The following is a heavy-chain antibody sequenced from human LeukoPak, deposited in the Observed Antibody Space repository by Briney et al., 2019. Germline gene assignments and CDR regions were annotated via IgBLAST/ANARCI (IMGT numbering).Heavy chain of an antibody. CDR1: GGSISSYY. J-gene: IGHJ6*03. CDR2: IYTTGST. V-gene: IGHV4-4*07. Sequence: SETLSLTCTVSGGSISSYYWNWIRQPAGKGLEWMGRIYTTGSTNYNPSLKSRVTMSVDTSKNQFSLKLSSVTAADTAVYYCAREYSSGWYGDYYYFMDVWGKGTTVTISS. CDR3: AREYSSGWYGDYYYFMDV. D-gene: IGHD6-19*01.